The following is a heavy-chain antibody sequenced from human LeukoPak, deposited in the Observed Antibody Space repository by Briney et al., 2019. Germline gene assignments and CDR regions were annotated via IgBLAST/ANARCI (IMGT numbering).Heavy chain of an antibody. V-gene: IGHV1-46*01. CDR3: ARDALANWGCFDY. CDR2: INPSGGST. Sequence: ASVKVSCKASGGTFSSYAISWVRQAPGQGLEWMGIINPSGGSTSYAQKFQGRVTMTRDTSTSTVYMELSSLRSEDTAVYYCARDALANWGCFDYWGQGTLVTVSS. D-gene: IGHD7-27*01. CDR1: GGTFSSYA. J-gene: IGHJ4*02.